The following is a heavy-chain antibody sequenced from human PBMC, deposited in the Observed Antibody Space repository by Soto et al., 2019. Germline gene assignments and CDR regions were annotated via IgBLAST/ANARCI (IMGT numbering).Heavy chain of an antibody. CDR3: ARIRRYGATDYGLDV. D-gene: IGHD5-18*01. V-gene: IGHV2-70*01. J-gene: IGHJ6*02. CDR2: IDWDDEK. CDR1: GFSLNTGGMC. Sequence: SGPTLVNPTQTLTLTCTFSGFSLNTGGMCITWMRHTPGKALEWLAFIDWDDEKDYNTSPTPTLTISKDTSKNQVVLRMTNMDPVDTGTYYCARIRRYGATDYGLDVWGQGATVTVSS.